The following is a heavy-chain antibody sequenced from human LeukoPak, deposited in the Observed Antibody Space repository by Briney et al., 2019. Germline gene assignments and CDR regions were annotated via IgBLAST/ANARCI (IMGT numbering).Heavy chain of an antibody. CDR2: IKQDGSEK. CDR3: ARSPRYNWNDVSAFDI. V-gene: IGHV3-7*01. CDR1: GFTFSSYW. J-gene: IGHJ3*02. Sequence: GGSLRLSCAASGFTFSSYWMSWVRQAAGKGLEWVANIKQDGSEKYYVDSVKGRFTISRDNAKNSLYLQMNSLRAEDTAVYYCARSPRYNWNDVSAFDIWGQGTMVTVSS. D-gene: IGHD1-1*01.